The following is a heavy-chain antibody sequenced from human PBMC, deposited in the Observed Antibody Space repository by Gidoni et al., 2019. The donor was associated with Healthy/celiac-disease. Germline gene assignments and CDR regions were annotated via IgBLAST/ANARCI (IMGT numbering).Heavy chain of an antibody. J-gene: IGHJ4*02. CDR2: MSGSGGST. Sequence: EVQLLESGGGLVPPGGSLRLSCAASGFTFSSYAMSWVRQAPGKGLEWVSAMSGSGGSTYYADSVKGRFTISRDNSKNTLYLQMNSLRAEDTAVYYCAKDSRDGYNYYGIGDYWGQGTLVTVSS. D-gene: IGHD5-12*01. CDR1: GFTFSSYA. V-gene: IGHV3-23*01. CDR3: AKDSRDGYNYYGIGDY.